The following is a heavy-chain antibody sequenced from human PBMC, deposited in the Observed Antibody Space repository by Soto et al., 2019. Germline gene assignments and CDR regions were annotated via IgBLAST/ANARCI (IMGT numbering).Heavy chain of an antibody. CDR1: GSTFSSYG. CDR2: IWYDGSNK. V-gene: IGHV3-33*01. Sequence: GGSLRLSCAASGSTFSSYGMHWVRQAPGKGLEWVAVIWYDGSNKYYADSVKGRFTISRDNSKNTLYLQMNSLRAEDTAVYYCARSPPMVRGVIIMYYYYMDVWGKGTTVTVSS. D-gene: IGHD3-10*01. J-gene: IGHJ6*03. CDR3: ARSPPMVRGVIIMYYYYMDV.